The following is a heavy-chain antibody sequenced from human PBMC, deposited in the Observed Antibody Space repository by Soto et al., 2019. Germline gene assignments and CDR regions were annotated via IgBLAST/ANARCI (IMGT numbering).Heavy chain of an antibody. CDR2: IYTSGST. D-gene: IGHD3-22*01. Sequence: QVQLQESGPGLVKPSETLSLTCTVSGGSISSYYWSWIRQPAGKGLEWIGRIYTSGSTNYNPSLKSRVTPSVDTSKNQFSLKLSSVTAADTAVYYCARETHSSGYYPNFDYWGQGTLVTVSS. CDR1: GGSISSYY. CDR3: ARETHSSGYYPNFDY. J-gene: IGHJ4*02. V-gene: IGHV4-4*07.